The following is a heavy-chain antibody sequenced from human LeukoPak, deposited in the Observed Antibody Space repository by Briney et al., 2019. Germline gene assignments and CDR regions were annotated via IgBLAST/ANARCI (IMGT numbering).Heavy chain of an antibody. J-gene: IGHJ4*02. CDR3: ASRLGYCSSTSCYKGFDY. Sequence: GGSLRLSCAASGFTFSSYSMNWVRQAPGKGLEWVSSISSSSSYIYYADSVKGRFTISRDNAKNSLYLQMNSLRAEDTAVYYCASRLGYCSSTSCYKGFDYWGQGTLVTVSS. CDR2: ISSSSSYI. CDR1: GFTFSSYS. V-gene: IGHV3-21*01. D-gene: IGHD2-2*02.